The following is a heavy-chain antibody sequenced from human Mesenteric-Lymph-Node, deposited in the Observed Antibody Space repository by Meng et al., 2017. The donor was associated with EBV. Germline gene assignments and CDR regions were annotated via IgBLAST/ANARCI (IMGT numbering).Heavy chain of an antibody. J-gene: IGHJ4*02. CDR3: ARQYGSSFDY. CDR1: SDSISSTSYH. D-gene: IGHD3-10*01. Sequence: LHVQESGPGLAGPSGTLSLTGTVSSDSISSTSYHWGWIRQPPGKGLEWIGSIYYSGTTYFNPSLESRVSISVDTSKKQFSLRLTSVTAADTAVYYCARQYGSSFDYWGQGTLVTVSS. CDR2: IYYSGTT. V-gene: IGHV4-39*01.